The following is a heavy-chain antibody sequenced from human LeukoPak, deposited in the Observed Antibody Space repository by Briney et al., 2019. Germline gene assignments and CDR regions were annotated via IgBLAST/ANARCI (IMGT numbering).Heavy chain of an antibody. CDR3: ARGRWFGESPFDY. V-gene: IGHV3-7*01. J-gene: IGHJ4*02. D-gene: IGHD3-10*01. Sequence: GGSLRLSCAASGFTFSNNWMTWVRQAPGKGLEWVASVKKDASEKYYVDSVKGRFTISRDNAKNTLYLQMDSLITEDTALYYCARGRWFGESPFDYWGQGTLVTVSS. CDR1: GFTFSNNW. CDR2: VKKDASEK.